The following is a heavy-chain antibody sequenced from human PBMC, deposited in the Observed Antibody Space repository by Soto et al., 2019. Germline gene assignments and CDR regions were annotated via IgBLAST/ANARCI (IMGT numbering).Heavy chain of an antibody. Sequence: EVQLVESGGGLIQPGGSLRLSCAASGFTVSSNYMSWVRQAPGKGLEWVSVIYSGGSTYYADSVKGRFTISRDNSKNTLYLQMNSPRAEDTAVYYCARESWESSGYQHDAFDIWGQGTMVTVSS. D-gene: IGHD3-22*01. J-gene: IGHJ3*02. V-gene: IGHV3-53*01. CDR2: IYSGGST. CDR1: GFTVSSNY. CDR3: ARESWESSGYQHDAFDI.